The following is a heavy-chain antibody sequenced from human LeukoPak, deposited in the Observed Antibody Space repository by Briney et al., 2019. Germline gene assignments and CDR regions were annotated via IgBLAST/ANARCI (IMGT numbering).Heavy chain of an antibody. Sequence: GGSLRLSCAASGFTFSSYSMNWVRQAPGKGLEWVSSISSSSSYIYYADSVKGRFTISRDNAKNSLYLQMNSLRAEDTAVYYCARDTYLGKPFYFDYWGQGTLVTVSS. V-gene: IGHV3-21*01. CDR1: GFTFSSYS. CDR3: ARDTYLGKPFYFDY. J-gene: IGHJ4*02. D-gene: IGHD1-14*01. CDR2: ISSSSSYI.